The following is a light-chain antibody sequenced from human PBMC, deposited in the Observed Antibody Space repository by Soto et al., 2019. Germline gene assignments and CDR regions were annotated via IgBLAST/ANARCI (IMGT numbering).Light chain of an antibody. CDR1: SSDVGGYNY. J-gene: IGLJ1*01. Sequence: QSALTQPPSASGSPGQSVTISCTGTSSDVGGYNYVSWYQQHPGKAPKLMISEVNKRPSGVPDRFSGSKSGNTASLTVSGLQAADEAAYYCSSYAGGPYVFGTGTKLTVL. CDR3: SSYAGGPYV. CDR2: EVN. V-gene: IGLV2-8*01.